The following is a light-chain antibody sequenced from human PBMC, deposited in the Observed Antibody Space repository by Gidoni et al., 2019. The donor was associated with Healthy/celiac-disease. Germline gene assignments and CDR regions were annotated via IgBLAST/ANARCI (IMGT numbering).Light chain of an antibody. V-gene: IGLV2-23*01. CDR1: SSDVGSYNL. CDR2: EGS. Sequence: QSALTQPASVSGSPGQSITISCTGTSSDVGSYNLVSWYQQHPGKAPKLMIYEGSKRPSGFSNRFSGSKSGNTASLPISGLQAEDEADYYCCSYAGSPWVFGGGTKLTVL. CDR3: CSYAGSPWV. J-gene: IGLJ3*02.